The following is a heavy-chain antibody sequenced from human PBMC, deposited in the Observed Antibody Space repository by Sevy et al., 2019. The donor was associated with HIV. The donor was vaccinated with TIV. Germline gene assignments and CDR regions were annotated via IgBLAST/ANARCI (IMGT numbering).Heavy chain of an antibody. J-gene: IGHJ4*02. D-gene: IGHD3-22*01. CDR2: IYYSGSS. Sequence: SETLSLTCTVSGGSISSSSYYWGWSRQQPGKGLEWIGRIYYSGSSYYNPSLKSRVTISVDTSKNQFSLKLSSVTAADTAVYYCARQLRGYYDSSGYYGRLDYWGQGTLVTVSS. CDR3: ARQLRGYYDSSGYYGRLDY. V-gene: IGHV4-39*01. CDR1: GGSISSSSYY.